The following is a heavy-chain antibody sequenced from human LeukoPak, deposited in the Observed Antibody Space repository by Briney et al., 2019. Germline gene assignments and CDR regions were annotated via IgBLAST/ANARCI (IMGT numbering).Heavy chain of an antibody. Sequence: PGGSLRLSCAASGFTSSSYAMSWVRQAPGKGLEWVSAISGSGGSTYYADSVKGRFTISRDNSKNTLYLQMNSLRAEDTAVYYCAKDNWVAWYYDFWSGYSEDYWGQGTLVTVSS. V-gene: IGHV3-23*01. CDR2: ISGSGGST. J-gene: IGHJ4*02. D-gene: IGHD3-3*01. CDR1: GFTSSSYA. CDR3: AKDNWVAWYYDFWSGYSEDY.